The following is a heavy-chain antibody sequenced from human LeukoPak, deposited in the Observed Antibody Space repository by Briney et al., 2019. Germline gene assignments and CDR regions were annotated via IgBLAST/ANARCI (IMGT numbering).Heavy chain of an antibody. D-gene: IGHD2-21*01. V-gene: IGHV4-38-2*02. Sequence: SETLSLTCTVSGYSISSGNYWGWIRQSPGKGLEWIGTIYHSGSTYYNPSLKSRVTISVDTSKNQISLRLSSVTAADTAIYYCARGNSDRFPPYMDYWGQGTLVTVSS. CDR2: IYHSGST. CDR1: GYSISSGNY. J-gene: IGHJ4*02. CDR3: ARGNSDRFPPYMDY.